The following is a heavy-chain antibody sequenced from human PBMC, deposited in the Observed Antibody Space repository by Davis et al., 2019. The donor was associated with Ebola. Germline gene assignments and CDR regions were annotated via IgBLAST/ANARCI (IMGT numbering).Heavy chain of an antibody. CDR2: ISSDGGIT. CDR1: GFTFNKYW. CDR3: AIYSRAPDD. Sequence: GESLKISCAASGFTFNKYWMHWVRQAPGKGLVYVSRISSDGGITSYADSVKGRFTISRDNAKSTLYLQMNSLTAEDTAVYYCAIYSRAPDDWGQGTLVTVSS. V-gene: IGHV3-74*01. J-gene: IGHJ4*02. D-gene: IGHD5-18*01.